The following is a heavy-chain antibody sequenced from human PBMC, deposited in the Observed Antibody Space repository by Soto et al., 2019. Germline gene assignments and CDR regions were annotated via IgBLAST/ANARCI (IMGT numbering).Heavy chain of an antibody. J-gene: IGHJ4*02. CDR2: TYYSGST. V-gene: IGHV4-59*01. Sequence: SETLSLTCTVSGGSISSYYWSWIRQPPGKGLEWIGYTYYSGSTSYNPSVKSRVTISVDTSKNQSSLKLSSVTAADTAVYYCARGYPRYYFDYWGQGTLVTVS. CDR3: ARGYPRYYFDY. D-gene: IGHD3-16*02. CDR1: GGSISSYY.